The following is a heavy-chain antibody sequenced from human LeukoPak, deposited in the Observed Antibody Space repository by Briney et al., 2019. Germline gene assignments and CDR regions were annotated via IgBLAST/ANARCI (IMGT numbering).Heavy chain of an antibody. D-gene: IGHD2-15*01. CDR2: ISSSSSTI. Sequence: QPGRSLRLSCAASGFTFSSYAMHWVRQAPGKGLEWVSYISSSSSTIYYADSVKGRFTISRDNAKKSLYLQMNSLRAEDTAVYYCARESFDCSGATCYPEFDYWGQGTLVTVSS. J-gene: IGHJ4*02. CDR1: GFTFSSYA. CDR3: ARESFDCSGATCYPEFDY. V-gene: IGHV3-48*01.